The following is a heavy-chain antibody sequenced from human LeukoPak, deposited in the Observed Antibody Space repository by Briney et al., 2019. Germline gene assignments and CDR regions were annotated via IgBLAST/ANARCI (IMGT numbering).Heavy chain of an antibody. CDR1: GFTVSSDY. CDR3: ARTRAGYYFDY. Sequence: PGGSLRLSCAASGFTVSSDYMAWVRQAPGRGLECVSVTYTDGRTYYADSVKGRFTISRDSSKNTLFLQMNSLRAEDTAVYFCARTRAGYYFDYWGQGTLVTVSS. J-gene: IGHJ4*02. V-gene: IGHV3-53*01. CDR2: TYTDGRT.